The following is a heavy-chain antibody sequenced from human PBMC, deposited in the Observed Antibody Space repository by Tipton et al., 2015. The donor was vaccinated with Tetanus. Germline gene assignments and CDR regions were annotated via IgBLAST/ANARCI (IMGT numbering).Heavy chain of an antibody. CDR2: INHSGST. CDR3: ARKAYVWGKDY. Sequence: GLVKPSETLSLTCAVYGGSFSGYYWSWIRQPPGKGLEWIGEINHSGSTNYNPSLKSRVTISVDTSKNQFSLKLSFVTAADTAVYYCARKAYVWGKDYWGQGTLVTVSS. CDR1: GGSFSGYY. V-gene: IGHV4-34*01. D-gene: IGHD3-16*01. J-gene: IGHJ4*02.